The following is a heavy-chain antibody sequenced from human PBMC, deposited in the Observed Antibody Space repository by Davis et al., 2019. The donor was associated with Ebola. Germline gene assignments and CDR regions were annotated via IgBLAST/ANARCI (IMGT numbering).Heavy chain of an antibody. CDR2: INTDGSFT. CDR1: GFTFSSYW. V-gene: IGHV3-74*01. Sequence: GESLKISCAASGFTFSSYWMHWVRQPPGKGLVWVSRINTDGSFTDYADSVKGRFTISRDNARNTVSLQMNSLRAEDTAVYYCARGSRNMDVWGQGTTVTVSS. J-gene: IGHJ6*02. CDR3: ARGSRNMDV.